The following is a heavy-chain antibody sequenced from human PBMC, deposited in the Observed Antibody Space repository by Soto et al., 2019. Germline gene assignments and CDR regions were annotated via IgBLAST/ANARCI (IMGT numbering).Heavy chain of an antibody. CDR3: AKDISTYTGNYTCYFDG. J-gene: IGHJ4*02. Sequence: GGSLRLSCAASGFSFSTYAMHWVLQAPGKGQEWVLVIASDGSNKESVDTVKGRFTISRDNSKNTLDLQMNNLRADDTDIYYCAKDISTYTGNYTCYFDGWGQGTLVNVSS. CDR1: GFSFSTYA. V-gene: IGHV3-30*18. CDR2: IASDGSNK. D-gene: IGHD1-7*01.